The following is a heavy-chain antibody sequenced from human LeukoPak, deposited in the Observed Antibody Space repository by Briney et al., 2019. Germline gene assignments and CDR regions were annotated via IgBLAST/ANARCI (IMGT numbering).Heavy chain of an antibody. D-gene: IGHD5-12*01. CDR2: IIPIFGTA. Sequence: SVKVSCKASGGTSSSYAISWVRQAPGQGLEWMGRIIPIFGTANYAQKFQGRVTITTDESTGTAYMELSSLRSEDTAVYYCASTRGYDLAYFDYWGQGTLVTVSS. J-gene: IGHJ4*02. CDR1: GGTSSSYA. V-gene: IGHV1-69*05. CDR3: ASTRGYDLAYFDY.